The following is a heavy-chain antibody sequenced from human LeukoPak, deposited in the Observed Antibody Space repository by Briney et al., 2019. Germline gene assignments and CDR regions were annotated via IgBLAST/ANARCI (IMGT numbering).Heavy chain of an antibody. V-gene: IGHV1-24*01. CDR3: ARAPTVTASFDY. Sequence: AASVKVSCKVSGYTLTELSMHWVRQAPGKGLEWMGGFDPEDGETIYAQKFQGRVTITADKSTSTAYMELSSLRSEDTAVYYCARAPTVTASFDYWGQGTLVTVSS. D-gene: IGHD4-17*01. CDR1: GYTLTELS. J-gene: IGHJ4*02. CDR2: FDPEDGET.